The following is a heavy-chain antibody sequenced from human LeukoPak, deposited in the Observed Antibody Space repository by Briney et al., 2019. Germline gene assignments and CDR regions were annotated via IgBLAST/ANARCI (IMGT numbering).Heavy chain of an antibody. D-gene: IGHD3-3*01. J-gene: IGHJ4*02. CDR2: ISTYTGNT. CDR3: ARGGGVVVFDY. Sequence: GASVKVSCKTSGYTFTSYAISWVRQAPGQGLECMGWISTYTGNTNYAQKLQGRVTMTTDTSTSTAYMELRSLRYDDTAVYYCARGGGVVVFDYWGQGTLVTVSS. V-gene: IGHV1-18*01. CDR1: GYTFTSYA.